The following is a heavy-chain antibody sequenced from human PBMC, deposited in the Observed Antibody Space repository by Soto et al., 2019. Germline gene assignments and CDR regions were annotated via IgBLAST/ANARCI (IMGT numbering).Heavy chain of an antibody. J-gene: IGHJ5*02. CDR1: GYSISSGYY. CDR2: IYHSGST. V-gene: IGHV4-38-2*02. D-gene: IGHD5-18*01. Sequence: QVQLQESGPGLVKPSETLSLTCAVSGYSISSGYYWGWIRQPPGKGLEWIGSIYHSGSTYYNPSLKSRVTISVDTSKNQFSLKLSSVTAADTAVYYCARDRPVDTAMAHNWFDPWGQGTLVTVSS. CDR3: ARDRPVDTAMAHNWFDP.